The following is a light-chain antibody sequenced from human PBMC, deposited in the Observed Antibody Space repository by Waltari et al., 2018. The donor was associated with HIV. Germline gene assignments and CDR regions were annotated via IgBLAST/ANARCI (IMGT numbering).Light chain of an antibody. Sequence: VLTQSPVTLSVSPGDRVTLSCRASQRVSGNLVWYQQKPGQAPRLLIYAASSRATDIPARFSGSGSGTDYTLTISNLQSEDSAVYYCQQNIHWPPYTFGQGTKLEIK. J-gene: IGKJ2*01. V-gene: IGKV3-15*01. CDR1: QRVSGN. CDR3: QQNIHWPPYT. CDR2: AAS.